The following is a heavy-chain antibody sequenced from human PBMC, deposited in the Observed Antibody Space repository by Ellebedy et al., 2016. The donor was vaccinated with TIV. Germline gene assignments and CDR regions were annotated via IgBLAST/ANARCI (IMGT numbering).Heavy chain of an antibody. J-gene: IGHJ2*01. CDR1: AFTFSRYA. D-gene: IGHD1-26*01. Sequence: PGGSLRLSCAASAFTFSRYAMSWVRQAPGKGLEWVSATSGSGGSTYYADSVKGRFTISRDNSKNTLYLQMNSLRAEDTAVYYCAKLRGATGSWYFDLWGRGTLVPVSS. CDR3: AKLRGATGSWYFDL. CDR2: TSGSGGST. V-gene: IGHV3-23*01.